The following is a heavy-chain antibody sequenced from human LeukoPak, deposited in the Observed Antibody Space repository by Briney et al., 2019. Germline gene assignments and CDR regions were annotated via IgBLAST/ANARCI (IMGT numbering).Heavy chain of an antibody. CDR3: ASLFYASGRVNWFDP. CDR2: IKYSGNT. D-gene: IGHD3-10*01. Sequence: SETLSLTCTVFGGSISRTNDYWAWIRQPPGKGLEWIGCIKYSGNTFYNPSLKSRVTISVDTTKNQFSLKLNSVTAADSALYYCASLFYASGRVNWFDPWGQGTLVTVSS. J-gene: IGHJ5*02. CDR1: GGSISRTNDY. V-gene: IGHV4-39*07.